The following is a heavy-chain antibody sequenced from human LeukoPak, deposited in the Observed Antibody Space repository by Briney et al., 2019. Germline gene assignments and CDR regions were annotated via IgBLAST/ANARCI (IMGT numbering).Heavy chain of an antibody. CDR2: IRYDGSNT. V-gene: IGHV3-30*02. CDR1: GFTFSTSG. J-gene: IGHJ3*02. D-gene: IGHD3-10*01. Sequence: GGSLRLSCAASGFTFSTSGMYWVRQAPGKGLDWVAFIRYDGSNTHYVDSVKGRFTISRDNSKNTLYLQMNSLRAEDTAVYYCAKPIFYGSGSYFLGAFDIWGQGTMVTVSS. CDR3: AKPIFYGSGSYFLGAFDI.